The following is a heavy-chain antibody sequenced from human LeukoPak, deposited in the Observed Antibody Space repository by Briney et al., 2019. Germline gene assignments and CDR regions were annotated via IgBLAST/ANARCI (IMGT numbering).Heavy chain of an antibody. Sequence: GGSLGLSCVVSGFTLSSYSMNWVRQPPGKGLECVAHISRSGEKVQYADSVKGRFTISRDITKNSLYLQMNSLRDEDTAVYYCAKDEGRPEYWGQGTLVTVSS. CDR1: GFTLSSYS. CDR3: AKDEGRPEY. J-gene: IGHJ4*02. V-gene: IGHV3-48*02. CDR2: ISRSGEKV.